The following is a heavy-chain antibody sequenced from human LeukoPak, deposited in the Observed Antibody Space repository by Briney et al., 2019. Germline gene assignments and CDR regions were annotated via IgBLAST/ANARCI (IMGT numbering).Heavy chain of an antibody. CDR2: IKQDGSEN. Sequence: PGGSLRLSCAASGFTFSSYWMSWVRQAPGKGLEWVANIKQDGSENFYVDSEKGRFTISRDNAKKSLYLQMNSLRVEDTAVYYCARVQGSSGPGIFEYWGQGTLVTVSS. CDR3: ARVQGSSGPGIFEY. CDR1: GFTFSSYW. J-gene: IGHJ4*02. D-gene: IGHD6-19*01. V-gene: IGHV3-7*01.